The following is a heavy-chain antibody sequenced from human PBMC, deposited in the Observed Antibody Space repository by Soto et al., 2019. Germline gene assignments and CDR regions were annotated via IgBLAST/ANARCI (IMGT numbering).Heavy chain of an antibody. CDR2: ISGGGGGA. D-gene: IGHD2-8*01. V-gene: IGHV3-23*01. CDR1: GLTFRSYC. CDR3: TKHLSNGSPDY. J-gene: IGHJ4*02. Sequence: PEGSLRLSCAASGLTFRSYCMHWVRQAPGKGLVWVSRISGGGGGAMYADSVKGRFTISRDNAKNTLYLQMNSLRAEDTAVFYCTKHLSNGSPDYWGQGTLVTVS.